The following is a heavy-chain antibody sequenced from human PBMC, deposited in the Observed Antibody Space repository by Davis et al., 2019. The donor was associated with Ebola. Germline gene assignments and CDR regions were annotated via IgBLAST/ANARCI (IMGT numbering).Heavy chain of an antibody. D-gene: IGHD2-2*02. CDR2: IYYSGST. V-gene: IGHV4-59*11. CDR3: ARGPCSSTSCYISDWFDP. J-gene: IGHJ5*02. CDR1: GGSISSHY. Sequence: PSETLSLTCTVSGGSISSHYWSWIRQPPGKGLEWIGYIYYSGSTNYNPSLKSRVTISVDTSKNQFSLKLSSVTAADTAVYYCARGPCSSTSCYISDWFDPWGQGTLVTVSS.